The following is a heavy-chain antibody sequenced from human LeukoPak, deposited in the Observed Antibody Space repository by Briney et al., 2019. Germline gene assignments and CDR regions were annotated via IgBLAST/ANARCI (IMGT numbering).Heavy chain of an antibody. D-gene: IGHD6-13*01. CDR3: ASGRWGSSWLQTFDY. CDR1: GGSFSGYY. V-gene: IGHV4-34*01. Sequence: SETLSLTCAVYGGSFSGYYWSWIRQPPGKGLEWIGEINHSGSTNYNPSLKSRVTISVDTSKNQFSLKLSSVTAADTAVYYCASGRWGSSWLQTFDYWGQGTLVTVSS. J-gene: IGHJ4*02. CDR2: INHSGST.